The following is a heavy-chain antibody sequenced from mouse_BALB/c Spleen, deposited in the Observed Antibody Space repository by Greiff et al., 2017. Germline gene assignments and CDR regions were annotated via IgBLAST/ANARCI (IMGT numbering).Heavy chain of an antibody. V-gene: IGHV1-26*01. J-gene: IGHJ4*01. D-gene: IGHD2-14*01. CDR1: GYSFTGYY. Sequence: EVQLQQSGPELVKPGASVKISCKASGYSFTGYYMHWVKQSHVKSLEWIGRINPYNGATSYNQNFKDKASLTVDKSSSTAYMELHSLTSEDSAVYYCARSTSYYRYDVDPHYYAMDYWGQGTSVTVSS. CDR3: ARSTSYYRYDVDPHYYAMDY. CDR2: INPYNGAT.